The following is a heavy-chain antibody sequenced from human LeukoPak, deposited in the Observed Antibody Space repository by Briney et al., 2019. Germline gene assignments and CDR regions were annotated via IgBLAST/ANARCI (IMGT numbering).Heavy chain of an antibody. Sequence: PGGSLRLSCAASGFTFSSYGMHWVRQAPGKGLEWVAFIRYDGSNKYYADSVKGRFTISRDNSKNTLYLQMNSLRAEDTAVYYCAKDEMGYSSSWYGDEGATDWGQGTLVTVSS. CDR3: AKDEMGYSSSWYGDEGATD. J-gene: IGHJ4*02. D-gene: IGHD6-13*01. V-gene: IGHV3-30*02. CDR2: IRYDGSNK. CDR1: GFTFSSYG.